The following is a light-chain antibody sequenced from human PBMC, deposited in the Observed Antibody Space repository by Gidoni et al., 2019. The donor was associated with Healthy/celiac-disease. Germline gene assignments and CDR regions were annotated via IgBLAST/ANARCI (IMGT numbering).Light chain of an antibody. CDR1: SSNIGSNT. CDR2: SNN. J-gene: IGLJ1*01. V-gene: IGLV1-44*01. Sequence: SASVTPGQRVTISCSGSSSNIGSNTVHWYQQLPGTAPKLLIYSNNQRPSGVPDRFSGSKSGTTASLAISGLQSEDEADYYCAAWDDSLNGRYVFGTGTKVTVL. CDR3: AAWDDSLNGRYV.